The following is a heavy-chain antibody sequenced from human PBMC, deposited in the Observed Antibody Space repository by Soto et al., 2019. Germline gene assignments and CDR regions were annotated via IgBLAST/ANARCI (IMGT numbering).Heavy chain of an antibody. CDR1: TFSLYS. CDR3: TRDEGGSYDSWFHP. CDR2: ISSGAAYI. Sequence: EVQVVESGGGLVQPGGSLTLSCNFTFSLYSMNWVRQAPGKGLEWVASISSGAAYIKYADSVQGRFTISRDNAKSSVSLQMSSMRVEDTAGYFCTRDEGGSYDSWFHPWGQGTQVTVSA. J-gene: IGHJ5*02. D-gene: IGHD1-26*01. V-gene: IGHV3-21*01.